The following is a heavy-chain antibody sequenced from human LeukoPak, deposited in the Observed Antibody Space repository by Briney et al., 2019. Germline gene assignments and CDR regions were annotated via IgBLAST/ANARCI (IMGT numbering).Heavy chain of an antibody. CDR2: LSNDGNIA. V-gene: IGHV3-74*01. J-gene: IGHJ6*02. D-gene: IGHD3-10*01. CDR3: ARENLWFGELLPWTDYYYGMDV. CDR1: GFTFSSYW. Sequence: HPGGSLRLSCAASGFTFSSYWMHWVRQTPGEGLVWVSQLSNDGNIASYADSVKGRFTISRDNAKNSLYLQMNSLRAEDTAVYYCARENLWFGELLPWTDYYYGMDVWGQGTTVTVSS.